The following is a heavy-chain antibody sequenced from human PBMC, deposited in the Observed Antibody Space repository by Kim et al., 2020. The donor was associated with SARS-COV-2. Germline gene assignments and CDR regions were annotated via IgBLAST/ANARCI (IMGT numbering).Heavy chain of an antibody. V-gene: IGHV1-69*01. J-gene: IGHJ4*02. D-gene: IGHD2-15*01. CDR1: GGTFSSYA. CDR3: ARGGAYCSGGSCYFDY. Sequence: KVSCKASGGTFSSYAISWVRQAPGQGLEWMGGLIPIFGTANYAQKFQGRVTITADESTSTAYMELSSLRSEDTAVYYCARGGAYCSGGSCYFDYWGQGTLVTVSS. CDR2: LIPIFGTA.